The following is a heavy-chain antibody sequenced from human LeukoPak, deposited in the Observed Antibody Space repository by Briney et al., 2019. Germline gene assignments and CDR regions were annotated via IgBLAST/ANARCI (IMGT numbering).Heavy chain of an antibody. CDR3: ARRVGGGDYFDY. CDR1: GGSISSYY. CDR2: IYYSGST. V-gene: IGHV4-59*08. Sequence: SETLSLTCTVSGGSISSYYWSWIRQPPGKGLEWIGYIYYSGSTYYNPSLKSRVTISVDTSKNQFSLKLSSVTAADTAVYYCARRVGGGDYFDYWGQGTLVTVSS. D-gene: IGHD3-16*01. J-gene: IGHJ4*02.